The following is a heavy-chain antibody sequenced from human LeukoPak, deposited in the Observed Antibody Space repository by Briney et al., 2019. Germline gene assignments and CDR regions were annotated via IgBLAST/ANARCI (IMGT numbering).Heavy chain of an antibody. CDR2: IIPIFGSA. CDR3: ASVPYSSSWYHYYMDV. J-gene: IGHJ6*03. V-gene: IGHV1-69*13. Sequence: GASVKVSCKASEGTFSSYAINWVRQAPGQELEWMGGIIPIFGSANYAQKFQGRVTITADESTSTAYMELSSLRSEDTAVYYCASVPYSSSWYHYYMDVWGKGTTVTVSS. D-gene: IGHD6-13*01. CDR1: EGTFSSYA.